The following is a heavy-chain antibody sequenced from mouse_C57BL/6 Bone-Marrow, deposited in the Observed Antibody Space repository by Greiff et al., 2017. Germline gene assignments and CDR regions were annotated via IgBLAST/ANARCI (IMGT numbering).Heavy chain of an antibody. V-gene: IGHV1-59*01. CDR2: IDPSDSYT. D-gene: IGHD1-1*01. Sequence: VKLQQPGAELVRPGTSVKLSCKASGYTFTSYWMHWVKQRPGQGLEWIGVIDPSDSYTNYNQKFKGKATLTVDTSSSTAYMQLSSLTSEDSAVYYCARGPITTVVAPYAMDYWGQGTSVTVSS. CDR1: GYTFTSYW. CDR3: ARGPITTVVAPYAMDY. J-gene: IGHJ4*01.